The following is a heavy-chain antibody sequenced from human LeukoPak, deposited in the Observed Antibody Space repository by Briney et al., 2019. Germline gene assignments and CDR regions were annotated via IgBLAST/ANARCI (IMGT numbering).Heavy chain of an antibody. V-gene: IGHV3-7*01. CDR3: ARENGGSYFYMDV. CDR2: IKEDGSEK. Sequence: PGGSLRLSCAASGFTFSSYWMSWVRQAPGKGLEWVANIKEDGSEKYYVDSVRGRFTISRDNAKNTLYLQMNSLRAEDTAVYYCARENGGSYFYMDVWGKGTTVTVSS. CDR1: GFTFSSYW. J-gene: IGHJ6*03. D-gene: IGHD1-1*01.